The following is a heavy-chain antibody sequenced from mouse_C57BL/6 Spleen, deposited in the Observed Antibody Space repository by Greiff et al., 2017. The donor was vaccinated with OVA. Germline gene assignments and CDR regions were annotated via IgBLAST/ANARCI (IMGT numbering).Heavy chain of an antibody. J-gene: IGHJ2*01. CDR3: AASGSNYDCDY. CDR2: IYPGDGDT. V-gene: IGHV1-80*01. Sequence: VQLQQSGAELVKPGASVKISCKASGYAFSSYWMNWVKQRPGKGLEWIGQIYPGDGDTNYNGKFKGKATLTADKSSSTAYMQLSSLTSEYSAVYFCAASGSNYDCDYWGQGTTLTVSS. D-gene: IGHD2-5*01. CDR1: GYAFSSYW.